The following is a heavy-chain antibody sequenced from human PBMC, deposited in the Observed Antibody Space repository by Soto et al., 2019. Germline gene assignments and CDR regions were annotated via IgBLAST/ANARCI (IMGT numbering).Heavy chain of an antibody. Sequence: EVQLVESGGGLAQPGGSLRLSCADSGFIISSNWMHWVRQAPGKGLVWVSRIHSDGSSTSYADSVKGRFTISRDNAKNTLYPQMNSRRAEDTAVYYCARVLSVWYVFDYWGQGTLVTVSS. J-gene: IGHJ4*02. V-gene: IGHV3-74*01. CDR1: GFIISSNW. CDR3: ARVLSVWYVFDY. CDR2: IHSDGSST. D-gene: IGHD6-19*01.